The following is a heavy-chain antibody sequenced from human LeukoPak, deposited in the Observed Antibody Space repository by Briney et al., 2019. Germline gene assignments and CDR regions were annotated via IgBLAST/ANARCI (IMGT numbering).Heavy chain of an antibody. CDR2: ISGSGGST. D-gene: IGHD6-19*01. V-gene: IGHV3-23*01. CDR1: GFTFSSYA. J-gene: IGHJ4*02. Sequence: GGSLRLSCAASGFTFSSYAMSCVRQAPGKGLEWVSAISGSGGSTYYADSVKGRFTISRDNSKNTLYLQMNSLRAEDTAVYYCAKGGAVAGTKRTFDYWGQGTLVTVSS. CDR3: AKGGAVAGTKRTFDY.